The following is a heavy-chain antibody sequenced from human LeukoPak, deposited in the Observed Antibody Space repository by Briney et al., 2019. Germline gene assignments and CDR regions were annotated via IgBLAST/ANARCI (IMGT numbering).Heavy chain of an antibody. J-gene: IGHJ4*02. Sequence: GGSLRLSCAASGFTFSSYAMSWVRQAPGKGLEWVSSISGSGGTTQYADSVKGRFTISRDNSKNTLYLQMNSLRAEDTAVYYCAKGPRGGSPSGYWGQGTLVTVSS. CDR1: GFTFSSYA. D-gene: IGHD1-26*01. CDR2: ISGSGGTT. CDR3: AKGPRGGSPSGY. V-gene: IGHV3-23*01.